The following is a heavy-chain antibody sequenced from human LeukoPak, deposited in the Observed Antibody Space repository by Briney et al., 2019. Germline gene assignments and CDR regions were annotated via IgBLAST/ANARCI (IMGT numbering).Heavy chain of an antibody. Sequence: GGSLRLSCAASGFTFSNYHMHWVRQAPDKGLEWLAVILYDGSNKFYADSVKGRFTISRDNSKNTLYLQMNSLRGEDTAVYYCARPIAAAANNWFDPWDQGTLVTVSS. CDR2: ILYDGSNK. D-gene: IGHD6-13*01. CDR3: ARPIAAAANNWFDP. CDR1: GFTFSNYH. J-gene: IGHJ5*02. V-gene: IGHV3-30*03.